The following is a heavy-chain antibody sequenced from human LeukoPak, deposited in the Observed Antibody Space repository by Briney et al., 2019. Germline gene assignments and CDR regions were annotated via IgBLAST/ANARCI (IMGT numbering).Heavy chain of an antibody. CDR3: ARGRVRAYVVPAAICDP. CDR1: GYTFTGYY. Sequence: ASVKVSCKASGYTFTGYYMHWVRQAPGQGLECMGWINPNSGGTNYAQKFQGRVTMTRDTSIGTAYMELSRLRSDDTAVYYCARGRVRAYVVPAAICDPWGQGTLVTVSS. CDR2: INPNSGGT. J-gene: IGHJ5*02. V-gene: IGHV1-2*02. D-gene: IGHD2-2*02.